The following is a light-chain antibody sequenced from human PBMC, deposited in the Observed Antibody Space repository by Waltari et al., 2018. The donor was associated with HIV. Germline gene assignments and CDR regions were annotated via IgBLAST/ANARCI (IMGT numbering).Light chain of an antibody. CDR3: SSYAGGSNFV. CDR1: SDDVGRYDY. CDR2: DVN. Sequence: QSALTQPPSASGSAGQSVTISCTGGSDDVGRYDYVSWYQQHPGTAPKVIIYDVNERPSGVPDRFSGFKSGNTASLTVSGLQAEDEADYYCSSYAGGSNFVFGTGTKVTVV. J-gene: IGLJ1*01. V-gene: IGLV2-8*01.